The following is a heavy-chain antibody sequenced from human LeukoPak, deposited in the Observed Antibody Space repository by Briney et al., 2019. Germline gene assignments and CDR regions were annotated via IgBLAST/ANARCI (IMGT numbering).Heavy chain of an antibody. D-gene: IGHD3-22*01. CDR2: IFHTGST. CDR1: GASISHYY. Sequence: SETLSLTCSVSGASISHYYWNWIRQTPGKGLEWIGEIFHTGSTTSNPSLKSRVTISVDTSKNQFSLKLSSVTAADTAVYYCARGEYYYDSSGYYTLRRNWFDPWGQGTLVTVSS. CDR3: ARGEYYYDSSGYYTLRRNWFDP. V-gene: IGHV4-59*01. J-gene: IGHJ5*02.